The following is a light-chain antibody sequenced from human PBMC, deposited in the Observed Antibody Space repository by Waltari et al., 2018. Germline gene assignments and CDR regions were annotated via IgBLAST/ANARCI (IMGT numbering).Light chain of an antibody. V-gene: IGKV3-15*01. CDR3: QQYNNWPPST. Sequence: EIVLTQSPATLSLSPGERATLSCRASESVASNLAWYQQRPGQAPRLLIFHASTRATDIPAKFSGSGSGTEFTLTISSLQSEDFAVYYCQQYNNWPPSTFGQGTKVEIK. CDR1: ESVASN. J-gene: IGKJ1*01. CDR2: HAS.